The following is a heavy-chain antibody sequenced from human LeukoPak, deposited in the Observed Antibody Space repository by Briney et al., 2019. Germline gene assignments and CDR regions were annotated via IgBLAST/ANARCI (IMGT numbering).Heavy chain of an antibody. D-gene: IGHD1-1*01. CDR3: ARVGDWNDLVY. V-gene: IGHV4-59*01. J-gene: IGHJ4*02. Sequence: SETLSLTCTVSGGSISPYYWSWIRQTPGKGLEWIGYILYSGTTTNYNPSLKSRVTISVDTSKNQFSLKLSPVTAADTAVYYCARVGDWNDLVYWGQGTLVTVSS. CDR1: GGSISPYY. CDR2: ILYSGTTT.